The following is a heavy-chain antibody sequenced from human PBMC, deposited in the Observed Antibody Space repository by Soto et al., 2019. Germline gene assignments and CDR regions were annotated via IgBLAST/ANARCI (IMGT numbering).Heavy chain of an antibody. CDR3: ARDKSSGWYLLDY. J-gene: IGHJ4*02. CDR2: IYYSGST. D-gene: IGHD6-19*01. V-gene: IGHV4-59*01. Sequence: PSETLSLTCTVSGGSISSYYLSWIRQPPGKGLEWIGYIYYSGSTNYNPSLKSRVTISVDTSKNQFSLKLSSVTAADTAVYYCARDKSSGWYLLDYRGQGTLVTVSS. CDR1: GGSISSYY.